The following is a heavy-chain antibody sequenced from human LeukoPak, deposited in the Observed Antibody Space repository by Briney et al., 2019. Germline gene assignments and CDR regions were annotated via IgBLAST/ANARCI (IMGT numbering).Heavy chain of an antibody. CDR3: TYVALSVLTGRSHFDY. J-gene: IGHJ4*02. Sequence: ESGPTLVKPTQTLTLTCTFSGFSLSTRGVGVGWIRQPPGKALEWLALIYWDDDKRYSPSLKTRLTITKDTSKHQVVLTMTNMDPVDTATYYCTYVALSVLTGRSHFDYWGQGTQVTVSS. CDR1: GFSLSTRGVG. CDR2: IYWDDDK. V-gene: IGHV2-5*02. D-gene: IGHD3-9*01.